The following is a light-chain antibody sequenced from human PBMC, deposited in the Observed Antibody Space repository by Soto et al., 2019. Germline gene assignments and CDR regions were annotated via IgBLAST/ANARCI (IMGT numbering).Light chain of an antibody. Sequence: QSALTQPRSVSGSPGQSVTISCTGTSSDVGGYNYVSWYQEQPGKAPKLMIYDVSKRPSGVPDRFSGSKSGNTASLTISGLQAEDEADYYCTSYSRYSVLVFGGGTKVTVL. CDR1: SSDVGGYNY. J-gene: IGLJ3*02. CDR3: TSYSRYSVLV. CDR2: DVS. V-gene: IGLV2-11*01.